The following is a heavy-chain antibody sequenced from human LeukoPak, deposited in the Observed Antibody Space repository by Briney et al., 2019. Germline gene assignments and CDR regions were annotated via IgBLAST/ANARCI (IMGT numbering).Heavy chain of an antibody. CDR3: ARGRRGYGDYPY. CDR1: RFIVSGHY. V-gene: IGHV3-53*01. D-gene: IGHD4-17*01. J-gene: IGHJ4*02. Sequence: GGSLRLSCAASRFIVSGHYLSWVRQAPGKGLEWVSVIYSGGDTYSADSVKGRFTTSRDNSKNTVYLQMNSLRVEDTAVYYCARGRRGYGDYPYWGQGTLVTVSS. CDR2: IYSGGDT.